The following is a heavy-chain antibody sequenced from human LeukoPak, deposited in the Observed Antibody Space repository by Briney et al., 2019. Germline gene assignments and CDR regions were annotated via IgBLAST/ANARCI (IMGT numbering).Heavy chain of an antibody. Sequence: PSETLSLTCTVSGGSISTHYWTWIRQPPGKGLEWIGYISYIGSTNYNPSLKSRVTISVDTSKNRFSLKLSAMTAADTAVYFCARDQTTVTKGFDIWGQGTVVTVSS. CDR1: GGSISTHY. V-gene: IGHV4-59*11. D-gene: IGHD4-17*01. CDR2: ISYIGST. CDR3: ARDQTTVTKGFDI. J-gene: IGHJ3*02.